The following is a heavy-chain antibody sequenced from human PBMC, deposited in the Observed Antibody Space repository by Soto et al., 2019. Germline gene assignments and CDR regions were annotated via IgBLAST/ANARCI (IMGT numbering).Heavy chain of an antibody. Sequence: GASVKVSCKASGYTFTSYGISWVRQAPGQGLEWMGWISAYNGNTNYAQKLQGRVTMTTDTSTSTAYMELRSLRSDDTAVYYCARDQFLDYEQNWFDPWGQGTQVTVS. D-gene: IGHD3-3*01. CDR1: GYTFTSYG. CDR2: ISAYNGNT. CDR3: ARDQFLDYEQNWFDP. V-gene: IGHV1-18*01. J-gene: IGHJ5*02.